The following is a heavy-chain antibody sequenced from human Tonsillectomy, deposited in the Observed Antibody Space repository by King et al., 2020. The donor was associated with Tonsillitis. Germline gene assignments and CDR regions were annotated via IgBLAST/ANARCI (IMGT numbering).Heavy chain of an antibody. Sequence: VQLVESGGGVVQPGGSLRLSCAASGFTFSSYGMHWVRQAPGKGLEWVAFIRYDGSNKYYADYVKGRFTISRDNSKNTLYLQMNSLRAEDTAVYYCAKDTAYYDFWSGYSGNDYWGQGTLVTVSS. CDR2: IRYDGSNK. CDR1: GFTFSSYG. D-gene: IGHD3-3*01. J-gene: IGHJ4*02. V-gene: IGHV3-30*02. CDR3: AKDTAYYDFWSGYSGNDY.